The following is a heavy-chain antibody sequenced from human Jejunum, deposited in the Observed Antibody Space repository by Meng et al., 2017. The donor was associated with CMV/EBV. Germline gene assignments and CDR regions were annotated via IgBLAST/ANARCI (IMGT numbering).Heavy chain of an antibody. J-gene: IGHJ4*02. V-gene: IGHV1-46*01. D-gene: IGHD1-14*01. Sequence: CKASGFTFTGYYIHWVRQAPGQGLEWMGVINPNGGTTAYAQKFQGRVTMTGDTSTSTIYMELNSLRSEDTAVYFCAAKIDITYFDFWGQGTLVTVSS. CDR2: INPNGGTT. CDR1: GFTFTGYY. CDR3: AAKIDITYFDF.